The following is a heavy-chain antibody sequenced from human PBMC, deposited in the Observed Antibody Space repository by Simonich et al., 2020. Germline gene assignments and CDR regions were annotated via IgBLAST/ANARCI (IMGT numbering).Heavy chain of an antibody. D-gene: IGHD1-26*01. J-gene: IGHJ6*02. CDR1: GGSISSYY. Sequence: QVQLQESGPGLVKPSETLSLTCTVSGGSISSYYCRRIRQPPGKGLRWIGDNYYNGSTNYNPSLKSRVTISVDTSKNQFSLKLGSVTAADTAVYYCARSLGYYYYYYGMDVWGQGTTVTVSS. CDR3: ARSLGYYYYYYGMDV. V-gene: IGHV4-59*08. CDR2: NYYNGST.